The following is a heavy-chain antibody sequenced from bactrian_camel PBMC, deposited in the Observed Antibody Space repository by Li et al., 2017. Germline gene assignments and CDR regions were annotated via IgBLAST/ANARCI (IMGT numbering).Heavy chain of an antibody. CDR3: GTNKYCRGSACCNSDFSH. V-gene: IGHV3S53*01. D-gene: IGHD2*01. CDR2: IGSDRAT. CDR1: NHRGNC. J-gene: IGHJ4*01. Sequence: LVESGGGSVQAGGSLRLSCLYNHRGNCMGWFRQVPGKQREKVALIGSDRATHYSQSVKGRFAISKDSAKNTLYLQMNNLKPEDTAMYYCGTNKYCRGSACCNSDFSHWGQGTQVTVS.